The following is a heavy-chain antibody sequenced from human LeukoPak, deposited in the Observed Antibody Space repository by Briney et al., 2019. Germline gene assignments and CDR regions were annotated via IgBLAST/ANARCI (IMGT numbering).Heavy chain of an antibody. CDR3: AKRGVVIRVILVGFHKEAYYFDS. J-gene: IGHJ4*02. Sequence: GGSLRLSCAVSGISLSNYGMSWVRQTPGKGLEWVAGISGSGGGTNYADSVKGRFTISRDNPKNTLYLQMNRLRAEDTAVYFCAKRGVVIRVILVGFHKEAYYFDSWGQGALVTVSS. V-gene: IGHV3-23*01. CDR2: ISGSGGGT. D-gene: IGHD3-22*01. CDR1: GISLSNYG.